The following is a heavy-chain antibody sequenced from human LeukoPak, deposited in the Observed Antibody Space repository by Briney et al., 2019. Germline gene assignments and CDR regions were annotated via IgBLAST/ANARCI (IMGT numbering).Heavy chain of an antibody. Sequence: GGSLRLSCEASGFTFSRYWMHWVRQAPGKGLVWVSRIKSDGKTNYADSVKGRFTISRDNAKKTVSLQMDSLRAEHTGVYYCARAPSEVGGYYPEYFRHWGQGTLVTVSS. CDR1: GFTFSRYW. CDR3: ARAPSEVGGYYPEYFRH. V-gene: IGHV3-74*01. D-gene: IGHD3-22*01. J-gene: IGHJ1*01. CDR2: IKSDGKT.